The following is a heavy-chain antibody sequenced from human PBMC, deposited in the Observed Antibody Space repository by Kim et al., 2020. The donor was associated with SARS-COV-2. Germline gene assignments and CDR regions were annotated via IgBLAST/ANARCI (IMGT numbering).Heavy chain of an antibody. CDR3: AKDLELTLPLN. CDR1: GFTFSSYG. J-gene: IGHJ4*02. D-gene: IGHD3-16*01. Sequence: GGSLRLSCAASGFTFSSYGMHWVRQAPGKGLEWVAVISYDGSNKYYADSVKGRFTISRDNSKNTLYLQMNSRRAEDTAVYYCAKDLELTLPLNWGQGTLVTVSS. V-gene: IGHV3-30*18. CDR2: ISYDGSNK.